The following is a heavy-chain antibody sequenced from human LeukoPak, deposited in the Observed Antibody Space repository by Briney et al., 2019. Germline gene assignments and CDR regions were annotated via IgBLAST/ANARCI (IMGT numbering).Heavy chain of an antibody. V-gene: IGHV4-59*01. CDR2: IYYSGST. CDR1: GVSISIYH. D-gene: IGHD5-18*01. CDR3: ARDHGYNYGSNVYAFDI. J-gene: IGHJ3*02. Sequence: SETLSLTCTVSGVSISIYHWSWLRQPPGKGLVGRGYIYYSGSTNYNPSLKSRDTISVDTSKNQFSLKLSSVSAADTAVYYCARDHGYNYGSNVYAFDIWGQGTMVTVSS.